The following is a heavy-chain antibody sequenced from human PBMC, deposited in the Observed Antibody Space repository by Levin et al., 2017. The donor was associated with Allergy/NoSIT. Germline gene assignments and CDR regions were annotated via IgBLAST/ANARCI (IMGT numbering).Heavy chain of an antibody. Sequence: PVSGGSISTDNWWSWIRQPPGKGLEWIGEIYRSGDTNHNPSLRSRVTMSVDKSKNHFSLKLGSVTAADTAVYYCATVEGLFCSGVSCSYSFHYWGQGALVTVSS. CDR3: ATVEGLFCSGVSCSYSFHY. CDR2: IYRSGDT. CDR1: GGSISTDNW. D-gene: IGHD3-9*01. J-gene: IGHJ4*02. V-gene: IGHV4-4*02.